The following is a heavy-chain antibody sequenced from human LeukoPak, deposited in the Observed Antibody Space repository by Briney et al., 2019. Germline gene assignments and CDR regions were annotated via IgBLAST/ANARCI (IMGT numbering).Heavy chain of an antibody. CDR1: GYTFTGYY. J-gene: IGHJ4*02. CDR2: INPNSGGT. Sequence: ASVKVFCKASGYTFTGYYMHWVRQAPGQGLEWMGWINPNSGGTNYAQKFQGRVTMTRDTSISTAYMELSRLRSDDTAVYYCAREAAAAGNFDYWGQGTLVTVSS. D-gene: IGHD6-13*01. V-gene: IGHV1-2*02. CDR3: AREAAAAGNFDY.